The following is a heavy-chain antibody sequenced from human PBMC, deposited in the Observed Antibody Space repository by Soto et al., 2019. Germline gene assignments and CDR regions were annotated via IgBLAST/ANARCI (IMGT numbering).Heavy chain of an antibody. CDR3: AKDTLTGTTELGYYYYGMDV. J-gene: IGHJ6*02. Sequence: GGSLRLSCAASGFTFSSYGMHWVRQAPGKGLKWVAVISYDGSNKYYADSVKGRFTISRDNSKNTLYLQMNSLRAEDTAVYYCAKDTLTGTTELGYYYYGMDVWGQGTTVTVSS. CDR1: GFTFSSYG. D-gene: IGHD1-7*01. V-gene: IGHV3-30*18. CDR2: ISYDGSNK.